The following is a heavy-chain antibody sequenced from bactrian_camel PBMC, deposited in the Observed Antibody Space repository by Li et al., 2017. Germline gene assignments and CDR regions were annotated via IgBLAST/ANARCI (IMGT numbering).Heavy chain of an antibody. CDR1: GFDFANTA. D-gene: IGHD5*01. CDR2: FYPPGGGSRI. Sequence: DVQLVESGGGSVHTGGSLTLSCAASGFDFANTAMQWVRQGPGKAVEWVSTFYPPGGGSRIRYAASVKGRFTIARDNAKSMVYLQMNNLTSEDTAVYYCAAGTSTGFPFRESAYPYWGQGTQVTV. V-gene: IGHV3S40*01. J-gene: IGHJ4*01. CDR3: AAGTSTGFPFRESAYPY.